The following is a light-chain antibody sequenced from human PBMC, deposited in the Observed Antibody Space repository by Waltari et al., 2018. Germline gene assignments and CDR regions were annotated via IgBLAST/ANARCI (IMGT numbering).Light chain of an antibody. CDR1: HSDVRAFNY. CDR3: MSYTSASTYVL. CDR2: DVS. J-gene: IGLJ2*01. Sequence: QSPLTQPASVSGSPGQSITIPCTGTHSDVRAFNYVSWYQQLPGKAPNLLLFDVSKRPSGVSNRFSGSKSASTASLTISGLQAEDEATYYCMSYTSASTYVLFGGGTNLTVL. V-gene: IGLV2-14*03.